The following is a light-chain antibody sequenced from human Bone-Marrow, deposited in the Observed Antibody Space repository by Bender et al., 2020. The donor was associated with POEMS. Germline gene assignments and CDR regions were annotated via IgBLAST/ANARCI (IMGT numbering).Light chain of an antibody. J-gene: IGLJ3*02. V-gene: IGLV3-10*01. CDR2: EDS. CDR1: ALSRRW. Sequence: SDELTQPPSLSVPPGLTATITCSGDALSRRWAYWYQQKSGHAPSLVIYEDSKRASGIPGRISAYSSGPKAYLIIGGAQEGDEGDYYCSSADSSGNHRLFGGGTKLTVL. CDR3: SSADSSGNHRL.